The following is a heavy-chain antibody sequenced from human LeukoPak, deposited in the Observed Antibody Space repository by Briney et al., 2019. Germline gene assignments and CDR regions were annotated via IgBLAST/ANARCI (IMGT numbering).Heavy chain of an antibody. CDR2: INPSGGST. J-gene: IGHJ6*02. CDR3: ARVKGGYSNSNEVVGWVDPSRTYYYYGMDV. D-gene: IGHD4-11*01. V-gene: IGHV1-46*01. CDR1: GYTFTSYY. Sequence: ASVKVSCKASGYTFTSYYMHWVRQAPGQGLEWMGIINPSGGSTSYAQKFQGRVTMTRDTSTSTVYMELSSLRSEDTAVYYCARVKGGYSNSNEVVGWVDPSRTYYYYGMDVWGQGTTVTVSS.